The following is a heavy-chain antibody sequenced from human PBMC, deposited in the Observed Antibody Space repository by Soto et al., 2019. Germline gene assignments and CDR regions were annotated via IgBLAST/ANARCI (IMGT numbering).Heavy chain of an antibody. J-gene: IGHJ3*01. V-gene: IGHV2-5*02. CDR1: GFSLSTSGVG. CDR3: EHRGPLTGAFDV. D-gene: IGHD2-8*02. CDR2: LYWDDDK. Sequence: QITLKESGPTLLKPTQTLTLTCTFSGFSLSTSGVGVGWIRQPPGKALEWLALLYWDDDKRYSPSLKTRLTITKDTSTNQVVLTMTNMDPVDTATYFCEHRGPLTGAFDVWCQGTLVTVSS.